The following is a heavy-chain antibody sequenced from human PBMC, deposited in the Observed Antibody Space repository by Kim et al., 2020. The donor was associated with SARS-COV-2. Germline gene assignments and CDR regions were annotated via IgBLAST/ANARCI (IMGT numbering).Heavy chain of an antibody. J-gene: IGHJ4*02. V-gene: IGHV1-3*01. CDR3: AREGHSSASLGFDN. CDR1: GYTFTTYA. Sequence: ASVNVSCKASGYTFTTYALYWVRQAPGQSLEWMGWINAGNGNTRYSQKFQGRLIITRDTSASTVYMELSSLRSEDTAVYYCAREGHSSASLGFDNWGLGTLVTVSS. CDR2: INAGNGNT. D-gene: IGHD6-19*01.